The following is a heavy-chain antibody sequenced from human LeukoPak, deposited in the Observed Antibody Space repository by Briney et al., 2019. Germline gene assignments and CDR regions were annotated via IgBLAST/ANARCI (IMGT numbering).Heavy chain of an antibody. V-gene: IGHV1-2*06. CDR1: GYTFTVYY. Sequence: ASVKVSCKAFGYTFTVYYIHWVRQAPGQGLEWMGRIIPGSGGTNYAQKFQGRVTMTRDTSINTAYMELSRLTSDDTAVYYCARENYGVPWGQGTLVTVSS. D-gene: IGHD4-17*01. J-gene: IGHJ5*02. CDR3: ARENYGVP. CDR2: IIPGSGGT.